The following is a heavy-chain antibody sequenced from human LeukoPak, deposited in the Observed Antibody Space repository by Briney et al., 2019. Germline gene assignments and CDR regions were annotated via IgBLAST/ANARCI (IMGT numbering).Heavy chain of an antibody. D-gene: IGHD1-26*01. CDR3: TRSKSGRHSGPFDY. V-gene: IGHV3-66*01. J-gene: IGHJ4*02. CDR2: LFSGGST. Sequence: GGSLRLSCAASGFSVSDTYMSWVRQAPGKGLEWVSLLFSGGSTHYADSVKGRFTISRDKSSNMLSLQMNSLRVEDMALYYCTRSKSGRHSGPFDYWGQGTLVTVSS. CDR1: GFSVSDTY.